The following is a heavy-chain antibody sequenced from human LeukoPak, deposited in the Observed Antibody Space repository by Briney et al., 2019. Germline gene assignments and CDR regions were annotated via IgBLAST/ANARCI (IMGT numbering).Heavy chain of an antibody. Sequence: ASVKVSCKASGGTFSSYAISWVRQAPGQGLECMGGIIPIFGTANYAQKFQGRVTITADESTSTAHMELSSLRSEDTAVYYCASITMVRGVPRWFAPWGQGPLVTVSS. CDR3: ASITMVRGVPRWFAP. V-gene: IGHV1-69*13. D-gene: IGHD3-10*01. CDR2: IIPIFGTA. CDR1: GGTFSSYA. J-gene: IGHJ5*02.